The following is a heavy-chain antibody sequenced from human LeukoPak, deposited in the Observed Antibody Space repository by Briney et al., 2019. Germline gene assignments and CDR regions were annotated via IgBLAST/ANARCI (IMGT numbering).Heavy chain of an antibody. CDR1: GFTFSSYE. D-gene: IGHD6-19*01. CDR3: ARVYSSGWYTFQDY. J-gene: IGHJ4*02. Sequence: GGSLRLSCAASGFTFSSYEMNWVRQAPGKGLEWVSYISSSGSTIYYADSVKGRFTISRDNAKSSLYLQMNSLRAEDTAVYYCARVYSSGWYTFQDYWGQGTLVTVSS. CDR2: ISSSGSTI. V-gene: IGHV3-48*03.